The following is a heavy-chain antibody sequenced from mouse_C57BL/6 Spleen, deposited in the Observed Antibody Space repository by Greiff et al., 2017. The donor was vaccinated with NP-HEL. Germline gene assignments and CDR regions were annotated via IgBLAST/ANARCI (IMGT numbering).Heavy chain of an antibody. V-gene: IGHV5-17*01. Sequence: DVKLQESGGGLVKPGGSLKLSCAASGFTFSDYGMHWVRQAPEKGLEWVAYISRGSSTIYYADTVKGRFTISRDNAKNTLFLQMTSLRSEDTAMYYCASLTTGVGLDYWGQGTTLTVSS. CDR2: ISRGSSTI. J-gene: IGHJ2*01. CDR1: GFTFSDYG. CDR3: ASLTTGVGLDY. D-gene: IGHD1-1*01.